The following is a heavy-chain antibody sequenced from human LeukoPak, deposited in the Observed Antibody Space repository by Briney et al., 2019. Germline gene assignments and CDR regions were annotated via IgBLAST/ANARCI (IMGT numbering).Heavy chain of an antibody. CDR2: INPNSSGT. D-gene: IGHD2-15*01. CDR1: GYTFTGYF. J-gene: IGHJ3*02. CDR3: ATGAGDCSGGSCYVGAFDI. Sequence: GASVKVSCKASGYTFTGYFMHWVRQAPGQGLEWMGWINPNSSGTNYAQKFQGWVTMTRDTSISTAYMELSRLRSDDTAVYYCATGAGDCSGGSCYVGAFDIWGQGTMVTVSS. V-gene: IGHV1-2*04.